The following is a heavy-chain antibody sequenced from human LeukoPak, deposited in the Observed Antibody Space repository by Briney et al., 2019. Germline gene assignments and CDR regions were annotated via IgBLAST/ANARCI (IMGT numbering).Heavy chain of an antibody. CDR3: ARDGDLGT. CDR2: ISTTGNTI. V-gene: IGHV3-48*02. CDR1: GFSFSSYI. J-gene: IGHJ5*02. D-gene: IGHD4-17*01. Sequence: RGSPRDSCAASGFSFSSYILNWVRQAPGKGLEWVSYISTTGNTIYYADSVKGRFTISRDNAKNSLYLQMNSLRDEEKGVYYCARDGDLGTWGQGTLVTVSS.